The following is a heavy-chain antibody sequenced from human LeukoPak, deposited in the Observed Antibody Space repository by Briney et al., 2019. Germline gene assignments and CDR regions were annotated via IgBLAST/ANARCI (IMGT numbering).Heavy chain of an antibody. D-gene: IGHD3-10*01. Sequence: NSSETLSLTCTVSGGSISSSSYYWDWIRQPPGKGLEWIGGIYYSASTYYNPSLKSRVTISVDTSKNQFSLKLSSVTAADTAVYYCARRRKNGSGRGRFDPWGQGTLVTVSS. CDR1: GGSISSSSYY. J-gene: IGHJ5*02. V-gene: IGHV4-39*01. CDR2: IYYSAST. CDR3: ARRRKNGSGRGRFDP.